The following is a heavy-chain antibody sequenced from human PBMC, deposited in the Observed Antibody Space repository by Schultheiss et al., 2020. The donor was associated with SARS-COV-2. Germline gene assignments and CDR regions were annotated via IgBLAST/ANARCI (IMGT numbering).Heavy chain of an antibody. V-gene: IGHV3-15*01. Sequence: GGSLRLSCAASGFTFSSYAMHWVRQAPGKGLEWVGRIKSKTDGGTTDYAAPVKGRFTISRDDSKSIAYLQMNSLKTEDTAVYYCTTEGVAAARWGLWGQGTLVTVSS. CDR3: TTEGVAAARWGL. J-gene: IGHJ4*02. D-gene: IGHD6-6*01. CDR1: GFTFSSYA. CDR2: IKSKTDGGTT.